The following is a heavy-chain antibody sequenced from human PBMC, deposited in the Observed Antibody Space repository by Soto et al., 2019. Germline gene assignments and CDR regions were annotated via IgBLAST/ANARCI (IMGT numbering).Heavy chain of an antibody. CDR2: INAGNGNT. J-gene: IGHJ5*02. CDR1: GYTFTSYA. V-gene: IGHV1-3*01. Sequence: ASVKVSCKASGYTFTSYAMHWVRQAPGQRLEWMGWINAGNGNTKYSQKFQGRVTITRDTSASTAYMELSSLRSEDTAVYYCARDYDDILTGYYYFDPWGQGTLVTVSS. D-gene: IGHD3-9*01. CDR3: ARDYDDILTGYYYFDP.